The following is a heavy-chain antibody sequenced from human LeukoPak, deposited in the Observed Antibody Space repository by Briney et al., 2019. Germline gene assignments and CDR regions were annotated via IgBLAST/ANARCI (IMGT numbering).Heavy chain of an antibody. CDR3: ARGNYDDSYAYGGDFDS. Sequence: AETLSLTCSVSGGSMRIFYGKCIREPPGEGLECSVYMSKRGSTNYNPSLKSRLTISVDTSKNHLSLRLSSVTAAATAVYYCARGNYDDSYAYGGDFDSWGQGTLVTVSS. J-gene: IGHJ4*02. V-gene: IGHV4-59*13. CDR2: MSKRGST. CDR1: GGSMRIFY. D-gene: IGHD3-16*01.